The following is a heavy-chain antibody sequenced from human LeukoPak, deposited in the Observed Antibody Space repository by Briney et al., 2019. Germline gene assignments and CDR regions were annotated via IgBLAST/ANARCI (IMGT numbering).Heavy chain of an antibody. CDR2: ISSSGSAI. D-gene: IGHD3-10*02. V-gene: IGHV3-48*04. Sequence: GGSLRLSCAASGFTFSNHGMNWVRQAPGKGLEWVSYISSSGSAIYYADSVKGRFTISRDNAKNSLYLQMNSLRAEDTAVYYCAELGITMIGGVWGKGTTVTISS. CDR3: AELGITMIGGV. J-gene: IGHJ6*04. CDR1: GFTFSNHG.